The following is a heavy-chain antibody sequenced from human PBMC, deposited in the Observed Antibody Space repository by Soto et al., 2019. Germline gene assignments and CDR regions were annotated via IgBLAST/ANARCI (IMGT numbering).Heavy chain of an antibody. J-gene: IGHJ5*01. D-gene: IGHD3-10*01. CDR2: ISKTASHI. CDR3: ARYGTRGDW. V-gene: IGHV3-48*03. Sequence: LRLSCEASGFTFSDYEMNWVRQVPGGGLEWVSYISKTASHIYYADSVKGRFTTSRDNAKNSLCLHLNSLRVGDTAVYYCARYGTRGDWWGLGTQVTVSS. CDR1: GFTFSDYE.